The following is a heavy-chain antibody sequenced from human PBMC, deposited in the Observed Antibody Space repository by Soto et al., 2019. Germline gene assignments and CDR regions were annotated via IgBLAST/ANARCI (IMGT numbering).Heavy chain of an antibody. CDR1: GYTFSNNY. CDR2: INTRGGST. Sequence: ASVKVSCKASGYTFSNNYIHWVRQAPGQGLEWMGVINTRGGSTSYSQSLQGRVTMTRDTSTSTVYMELSSLRSEDTAVYYCARAVTTAARYVSDEDPFDFWGQGITVTV. V-gene: IGHV1-46*01. J-gene: IGHJ3*01. D-gene: IGHD6-6*01. CDR3: ARAVTTAARYVSDEDPFDF.